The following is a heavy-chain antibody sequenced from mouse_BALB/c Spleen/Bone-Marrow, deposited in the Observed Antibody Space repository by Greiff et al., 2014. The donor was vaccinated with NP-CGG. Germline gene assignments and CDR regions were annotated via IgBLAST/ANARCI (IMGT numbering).Heavy chain of an antibody. CDR2: IDPENGNT. D-gene: IGHD1-1*01. J-gene: IGHJ4*01. Sequence: VQLQQSGAELVRPGALVKLSCKASGFNIKDYYMHWVKQRPEQGLEWIGWIDPENGNTIYDPKFQGKARITADTSSNTAYPQLSSLTSEDTAVHYCARGNYGSSYGMDYWGQGTSVTASS. V-gene: IGHV14-1*02. CDR1: GFNIKDYY. CDR3: ARGNYGSSYGMDY.